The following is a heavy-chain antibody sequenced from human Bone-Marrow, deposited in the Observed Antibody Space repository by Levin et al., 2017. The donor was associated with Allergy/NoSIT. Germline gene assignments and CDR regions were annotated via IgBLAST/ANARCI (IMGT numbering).Heavy chain of an antibody. CDR1: GFRFSNFG. Sequence: PGGSLRLSCGASGFRFSNFGMEWVRQAPGKGLEWVAVIWFDGSNKYYADSVKGRFTVSRDNSKNTVYLQMNSLRDEDTAVYYCARLSGSHYFDYWGQGTLVTVSS. V-gene: IGHV3-33*01. CDR3: ARLSGSHYFDY. CDR2: IWFDGSNK. D-gene: IGHD1-26*01. J-gene: IGHJ4*02.